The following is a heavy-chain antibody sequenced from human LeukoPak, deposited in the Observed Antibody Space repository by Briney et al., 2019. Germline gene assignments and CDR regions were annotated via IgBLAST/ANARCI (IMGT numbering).Heavy chain of an antibody. Sequence: GASVKVSCKASGHTFTAYYMHWVRQAPGQGLEWMGWISPNSGGTNYAQKFQGRVIMTRDTSTNTAYMDLSSLTSDDTAVYFCARDRMGDCGTTSCYLAYWGQGAQVTVSS. CDR1: GHTFTAYY. J-gene: IGHJ4*02. CDR3: ARDRMGDCGTTSCYLAY. V-gene: IGHV1-2*02. CDR2: ISPNSGGT. D-gene: IGHD2-2*01.